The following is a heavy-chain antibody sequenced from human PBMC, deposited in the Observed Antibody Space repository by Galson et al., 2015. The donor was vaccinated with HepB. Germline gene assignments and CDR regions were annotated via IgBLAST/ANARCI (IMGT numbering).Heavy chain of an antibody. CDR2: FDPEDGET. CDR3: ATYSRDIVVVPAAIGEYYYYGMDV. CDR1: GYTLTELS. V-gene: IGHV1-24*01. J-gene: IGHJ6*02. D-gene: IGHD2-2*02. Sequence: SVKVSCKVSGYTLTELSMHWVRQAPGKGLEWMGGFDPEDGETIYAQKFQGRVTMTEDTSTDTAYMELSSLRSEDTAVYYCATYSRDIVVVPAAIGEYYYYGMDVWGQGTTVTVSS.